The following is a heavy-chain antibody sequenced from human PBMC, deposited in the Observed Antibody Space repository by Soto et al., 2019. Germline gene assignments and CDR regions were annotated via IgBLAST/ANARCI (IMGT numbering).Heavy chain of an antibody. CDR1: GFAFSAYA. Sequence: DVQLLESGGSLVQPGGSLRLSCSASGFAFSAYAMSWVRQAPQKGLEWVSGIGGGGHDTRYGDSVKGRFTISRDNSRNTLYLEMSRLTAEDTAVYYSAKHLIFGVVTHSLAHWGRGILLTASS. J-gene: IGHJ4*02. D-gene: IGHD3-3*01. V-gene: IGHV3-23*01. CDR3: AKHLIFGVVTHSLAH. CDR2: IGGGGHDT.